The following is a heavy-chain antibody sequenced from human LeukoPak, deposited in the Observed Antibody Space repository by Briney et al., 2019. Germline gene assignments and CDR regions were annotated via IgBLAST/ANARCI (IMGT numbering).Heavy chain of an antibody. V-gene: IGHV1-3*01. J-gene: IGHJ4*02. CDR3: ASCSGGSCYGGELDY. CDR1: GYTFTNYG. CDR2: INAGNGNT. Sequence: ASVTVSCKASGYTFTNYGISWVRQAPGQRLEWMGWINAGNGNTKYSQKFQGRVTITRDTSASTAYMELSSLRSEDTAVYYCASCSGGSCYGGELDYWGQGTLVTVSS. D-gene: IGHD2-15*01.